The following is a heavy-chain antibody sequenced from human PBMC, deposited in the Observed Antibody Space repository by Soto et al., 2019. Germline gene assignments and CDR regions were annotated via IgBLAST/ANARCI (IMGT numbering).Heavy chain of an antibody. V-gene: IGHV4-34*01. J-gene: IGHJ4*02. Sequence: SETLSLTCAVYGGSFSGYYWSWIRQPPGRGLEWIGEINHSGSSNYNPSLKSRVTISVDTSKNQLSLKLNAVTAADTAVYYCASQQGIVDTALVLGNFWGQGTQVTVSS. CDR3: ASQQGIVDTALVLGNF. CDR2: INHSGSS. D-gene: IGHD5-18*01. CDR1: GGSFSGYY.